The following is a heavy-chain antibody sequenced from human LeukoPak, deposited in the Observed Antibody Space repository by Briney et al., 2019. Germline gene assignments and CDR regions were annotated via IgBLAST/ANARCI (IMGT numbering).Heavy chain of an antibody. Sequence: SETLSLTCAVYGGSFSGYYWSWIRQPPGKGLEWIGEINHSGSTNYNPSLKSRVTISVDTSKNQFSLKLSSVTAADTAVYYCARGRECSGGSCSLDYWGQGTLVTVSS. CDR3: ARGRECSGGSCSLDY. CDR2: INHSGST. D-gene: IGHD2-15*01. CDR1: GGSFSGYY. J-gene: IGHJ4*02. V-gene: IGHV4-34*01.